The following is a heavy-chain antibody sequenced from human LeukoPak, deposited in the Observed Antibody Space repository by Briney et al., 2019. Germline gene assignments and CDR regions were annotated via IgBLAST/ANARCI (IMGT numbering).Heavy chain of an antibody. Sequence: SETLSLTCTVSGGSISSSSYYWGWIRQPPGKGLEWIGSIYYSGSTYYNPSLKSRVTISVDTSKNQFSLKLSSVTAADTAVYYCARIKRSSWLVPGGWFDPWGQGTLVTVSS. J-gene: IGHJ5*02. CDR1: GGSISSSSYY. V-gene: IGHV4-39*01. CDR3: ARIKRSSWLVPGGWFDP. CDR2: IYYSGST. D-gene: IGHD6-19*01.